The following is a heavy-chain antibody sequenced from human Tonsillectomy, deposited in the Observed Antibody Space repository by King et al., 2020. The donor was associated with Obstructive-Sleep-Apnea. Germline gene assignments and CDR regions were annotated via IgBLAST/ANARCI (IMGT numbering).Heavy chain of an antibody. CDR2: IYSGGAT. J-gene: IGHJ3*02. Sequence: VQLVESGGGLVQPGGSLRLSCVASGLTVSNNYMSWVRQAPGKGLEWGSVIYSGGATYYADSVKGRFTISRHSSKNTLYLQMNSLRVEDTAVYYCARDHPNPSSSSWYRGDAFDIWGQGTMVTVSS. CDR3: ARDHPNPSSSSWYRGDAFDI. V-gene: IGHV3-53*04. D-gene: IGHD6-13*01. CDR1: GLTVSNNY.